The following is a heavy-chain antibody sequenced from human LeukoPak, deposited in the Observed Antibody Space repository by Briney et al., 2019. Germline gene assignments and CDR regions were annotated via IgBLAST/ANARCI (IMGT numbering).Heavy chain of an antibody. CDR3: AGIVHVLGAFDI. V-gene: IGHV2-5*01. D-gene: IGHD3-16*02. CDR1: GFSLSTRGVG. CDR2: IYWNDDK. J-gene: IGHJ3*02. Sequence: SGPTLVKPTQTLTLTCTFSGFSLSTRGVGVGWIRQPPGKALEWLALIYWNDDKRYRPSLNSRLTITKDTSKNQVVLTVSNMDPVDTATYYCAGIVHVLGAFDIWGQGTMVTVSS.